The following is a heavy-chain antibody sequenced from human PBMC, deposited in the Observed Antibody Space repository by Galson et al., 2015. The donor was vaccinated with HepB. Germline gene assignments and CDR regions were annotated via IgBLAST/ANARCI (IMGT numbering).Heavy chain of an antibody. D-gene: IGHD2-2*01. CDR1: GGSISSSSYY. V-gene: IGHV4-39*01. CDR2: IYYSGST. CDR3: ARGVVVPAAGYWFDP. Sequence: ETLSLTCTVSGGSISSSSYYWGWIRQPPGKGLEWIGSIYYSGSTYYNPSLKSRVTISVDTSKNQFSLKLSSVTAADTAVYYCARGVVVPAAGYWFDPWGQGTLVTVSS. J-gene: IGHJ5*02.